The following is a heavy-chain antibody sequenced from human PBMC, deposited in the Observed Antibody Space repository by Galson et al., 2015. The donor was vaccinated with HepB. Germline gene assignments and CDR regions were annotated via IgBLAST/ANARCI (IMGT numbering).Heavy chain of an antibody. CDR2: ISAYNGNT. J-gene: IGHJ4*02. Sequence: SVKVSCKASGYTFTSYGISWVRQAPGQGLEWMGWISAYNGNTNYAQKLQGRVTMTTDTSTSTAYMELRSLRSDDTAVYYCARDPPTYLNYDSSGYQPPTNWGQGTLVTVSS. V-gene: IGHV1-18*04. CDR3: ARDPPTYLNYDSSGYQPPTN. CDR1: GYTFTSYG. D-gene: IGHD3-22*01.